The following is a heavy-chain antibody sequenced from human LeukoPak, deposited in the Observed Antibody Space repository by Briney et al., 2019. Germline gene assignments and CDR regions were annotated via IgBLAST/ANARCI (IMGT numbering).Heavy chain of an antibody. CDR1: GFTFSNYG. J-gene: IGHJ4*02. CDR2: ISSSGSAI. CDR3: ARSWVGDNAFDY. V-gene: IGHV3-48*04. Sequence: PRRSLRLSCAASGFTFSNYGMHGVRPAPGKGLEWVSYISSSGSAIYYADSVKGRFTISRDNAKNSLYVQMNSLRAEDTAVYYCARSWVGDNAFDYWGQGTLVTVSS. D-gene: IGHD1-26*01.